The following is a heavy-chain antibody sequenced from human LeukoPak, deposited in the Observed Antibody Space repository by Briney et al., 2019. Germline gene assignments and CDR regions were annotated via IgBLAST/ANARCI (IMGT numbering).Heavy chain of an antibody. CDR1: GFIFTNYA. J-gene: IGHJ6*02. CDR3: ARELSTGYSYGFYYYYYGMDV. V-gene: IGHV3-23*01. Sequence: PGGSLRLSCAASGFIFTNYAMSWVRQPPGKGLEWVSVVSGSGDSTYYADSVKGRFTISRDNSKNTLYLQMNSLRAEDTAVYYCARELSTGYSYGFYYYYYGMDVWGQGTTVTVSS. CDR2: VSGSGDST. D-gene: IGHD5-18*01.